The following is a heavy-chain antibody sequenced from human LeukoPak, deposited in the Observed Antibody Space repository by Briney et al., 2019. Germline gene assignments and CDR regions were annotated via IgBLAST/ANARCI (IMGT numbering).Heavy chain of an antibody. Sequence: GGSLRLSCAASGFTFSRYWISWVRQAPGKGLEWVANIKQDGSEKSYVDSVKGRFTISRDNAKNSLYLQMDSLRAEDTAVYYCAREMEGFDYWGQGTLVTVSS. J-gene: IGHJ4*02. CDR1: GFTFSRYW. CDR2: IKQDGSEK. D-gene: IGHD2-8*01. CDR3: AREMEGFDY. V-gene: IGHV3-7*01.